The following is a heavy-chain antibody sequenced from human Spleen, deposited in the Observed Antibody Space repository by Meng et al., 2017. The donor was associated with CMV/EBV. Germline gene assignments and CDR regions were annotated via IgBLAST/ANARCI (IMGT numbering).Heavy chain of an antibody. Sequence: GESLKISCAASGFTFSSYAMSWVRQAPGKGLEWVSTITGIGGRTYYADSVKGRFTISRDNSKKTLYLQMNSLRAEDTAVYYCAKSIVVVVAASYFDYWGQGTVVTVSS. CDR2: ITGIGGRT. CDR3: AKSIVVVVAASYFDY. V-gene: IGHV3-23*01. J-gene: IGHJ4*02. CDR1: GFTFSSYA. D-gene: IGHD2-15*01.